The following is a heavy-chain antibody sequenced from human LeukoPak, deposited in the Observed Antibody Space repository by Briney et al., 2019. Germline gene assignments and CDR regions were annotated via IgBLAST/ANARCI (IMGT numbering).Heavy chain of an antibody. CDR2: ISGSGGST. D-gene: IGHD3-22*01. CDR3: AKDAPRPYYYDSSGYFLD. V-gene: IGHV3-23*01. Sequence: GGSLRLSCAASGFTFSSYAMSWVRQAPGKGLEWVSAISGSGGSTYYADSVKGRFTISRDNSKNTLYLQMNSLRAEDTAVYYCAKDAPRPYYYDSSGYFLDWGQGTLVTVSS. J-gene: IGHJ4*02. CDR1: GFTFSSYA.